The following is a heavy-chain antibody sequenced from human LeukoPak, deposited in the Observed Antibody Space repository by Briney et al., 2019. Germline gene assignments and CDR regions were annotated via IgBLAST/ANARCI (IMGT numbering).Heavy chain of an antibody. CDR2: ISWNSGSI. J-gene: IGHJ5*02. CDR1: GFTFDDYS. Sequence: GGSLRLSCAASGFTFDDYSMHWVRQAPGKGLEWVSGISWNSGSIGYADSVKGRFTISRDNAKNSLYLQMNSLRAEDTAVYYCARDFPYYYDRAVSPWGQGTLVTVSS. D-gene: IGHD3-22*01. V-gene: IGHV3-9*01. CDR3: ARDFPYYYDRAVSP.